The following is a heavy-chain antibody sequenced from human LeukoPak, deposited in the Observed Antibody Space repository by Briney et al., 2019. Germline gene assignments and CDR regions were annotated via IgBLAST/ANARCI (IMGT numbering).Heavy chain of an antibody. CDR3: ARDGPALTYCGGDCFSDY. J-gene: IGHJ4*02. D-gene: IGHD2-21*01. Sequence: SETLSLTCTVSGDSLSGGSSYWSWVRQPAGKGLEWIGRIYSSGSTDYNPSLQSRVTVSLDASKNQFSLKLRSVTAADTAVYYCARDGPALTYCGGDCFSDYWGQGTLVTVSS. CDR2: IYSSGST. V-gene: IGHV4-61*02. CDR1: GDSLSGGSSY.